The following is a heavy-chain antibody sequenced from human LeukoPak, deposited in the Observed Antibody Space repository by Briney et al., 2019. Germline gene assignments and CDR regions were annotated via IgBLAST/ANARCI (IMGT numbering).Heavy chain of an antibody. J-gene: IGHJ5*02. CDR3: ARVITMIRGIIRGWFDP. V-gene: IGHV1-8*02. CDR2: INPNSCNT. D-gene: IGHD3-10*01. CDR1: GYTFTGYY. Sequence: ASVTVSCTASGYTFTGYYMHWVRQAPGEGLEWMGWINPNSCNTGYAEKFQARLTITSNTSTSTAYMGLSSLRSEDTAVYYCARVITMIRGIIRGWFDPWGQGTLVIVSS.